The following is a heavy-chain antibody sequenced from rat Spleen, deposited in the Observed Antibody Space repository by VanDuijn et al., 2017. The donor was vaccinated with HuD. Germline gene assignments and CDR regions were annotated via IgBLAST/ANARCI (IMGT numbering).Heavy chain of an antibody. J-gene: IGHJ2*01. CDR2: IIYDGTNT. Sequence: EVQLVESDGGLVQPGRSLKLSCAASGFTFSDYYMAWVRQAPTKGLEWVAAIIYDGTNTYYRDSVKGRFTISRDIAKSTLYLQMDSLGSEDTATYYCARRHYGYTDYFDYWGQGVMVTVSS. V-gene: IGHV5-7*01. CDR1: GFTFSDYY. D-gene: IGHD1-11*01. CDR3: ARRHYGYTDYFDY.